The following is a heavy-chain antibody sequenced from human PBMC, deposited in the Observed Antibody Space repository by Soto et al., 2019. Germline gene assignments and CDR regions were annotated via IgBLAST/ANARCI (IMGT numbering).Heavy chain of an antibody. CDR3: TAENLGGDYYGDIDY. CDR2: IKSKTDGGTT. Sequence: PVGSLRLSCAASGFTFSNAWMSWVRQAPGKGLEWVGRIKSKTDGGTTDYAAPVKGRFTISRDDSKNTLYLQMNSLKTEDTAVYYCTAENLGGDYYGDIDYWGQGTLVTVSS. D-gene: IGHD4-17*01. CDR1: GFTFSNAW. J-gene: IGHJ4*02. V-gene: IGHV3-15*01.